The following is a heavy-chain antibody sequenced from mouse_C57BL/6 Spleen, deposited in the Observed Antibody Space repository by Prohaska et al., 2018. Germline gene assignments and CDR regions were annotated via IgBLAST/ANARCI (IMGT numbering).Heavy chain of an antibody. CDR3: ARSVMNWEGNFDY. Sequence: SVKISCKASGYTFTDYYMNWVKQSHGKSLEWIGDINPNNCGTSYNQKFKGKATLTVDKSSSTAYMELRSLTSEDSAVYYCARSVMNWEGNFDYWGQGTTLTVSS. V-gene: IGHV1-26*01. CDR2: INPNNCGT. J-gene: IGHJ2*01. CDR1: GYTFTDYY. D-gene: IGHD4-1*01.